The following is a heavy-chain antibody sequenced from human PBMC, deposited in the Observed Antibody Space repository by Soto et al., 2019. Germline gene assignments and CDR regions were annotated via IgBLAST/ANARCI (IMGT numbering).Heavy chain of an antibody. CDR2: INQDGGGT. Sequence: PGGSQRLSCVASGFTFSSSFMGWVRQAPGKGLEWVANINQDGGGTYYVDSVQGRFTISRDNAKDSLFLQLNSLRGEDTAVYYCARYFRGSGRYFFDYWGQGTLVTVSS. J-gene: IGHJ4*02. CDR3: ARYFRGSGRYFFDY. D-gene: IGHD6-19*01. V-gene: IGHV3-7*03. CDR1: GFTFSSSF.